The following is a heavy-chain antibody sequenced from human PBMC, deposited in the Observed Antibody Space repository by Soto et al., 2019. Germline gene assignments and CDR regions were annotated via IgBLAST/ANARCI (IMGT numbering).Heavy chain of an antibody. D-gene: IGHD1-26*01. CDR1: GFTVSSNY. V-gene: IGHV3-66*01. Sequence: WGSLRLSCAASGFTVSSNYMNWVRQAPGRGLEWVSLISTSGTTYYADSVKGRFIISRDTSTNTLNFQMNSLRADDTAVYYCASSGSKYRFDSWGQGTLATVSS. CDR3: ASSGSKYRFDS. J-gene: IGHJ4*02. CDR2: ISTSGTT.